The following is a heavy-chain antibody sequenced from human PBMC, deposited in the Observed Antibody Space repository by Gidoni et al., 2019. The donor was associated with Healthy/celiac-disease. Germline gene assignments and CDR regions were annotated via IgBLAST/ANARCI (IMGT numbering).Heavy chain of an antibody. Sequence: EVQLVESGGGLVKPGGSLRLSVESSGFTFRSYSMNWVRQAPGKGLEWVSSISSSSSYIYYADSVKGRFTISRDNAKNSLYLQMNSLRAEDTAVYYCARGPLAGLDYWGQGTLVTVSS. D-gene: IGHD6-13*01. V-gene: IGHV3-21*01. CDR1: GFTFRSYS. J-gene: IGHJ4*02. CDR3: ARGPLAGLDY. CDR2: ISSSSSYI.